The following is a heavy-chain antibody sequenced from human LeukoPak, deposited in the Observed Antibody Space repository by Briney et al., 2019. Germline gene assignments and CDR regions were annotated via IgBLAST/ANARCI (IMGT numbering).Heavy chain of an antibody. D-gene: IGHD4-23*01. V-gene: IGHV1-2*06. Sequence: ASVKVSCKASGYTFTGYYMHWVRQAPGQGLEWMGRINPNSGGTNYAQKFQGRVTMTRNTSISTAYMELSSLRSEDTAVYYCARGVQTTVVDFDYWGQGTLVTVSS. J-gene: IGHJ4*02. CDR1: GYTFTGYY. CDR3: ARGVQTTVVDFDY. CDR2: INPNSGGT.